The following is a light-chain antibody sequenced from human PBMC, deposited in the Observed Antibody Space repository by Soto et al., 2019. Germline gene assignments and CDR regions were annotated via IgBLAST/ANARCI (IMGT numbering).Light chain of an antibody. CDR1: RSVSSN. CDR2: GAS. J-gene: IGKJ1*01. Sequence: ITQATARLRGPQGASASLSWRASRSVSSNLAWYQQKPGQAPRLLIYGASTRATGIPARFSGSGSGTEFTLTISSLQPDDFATYYCQQYNSYSTWTFGQGTKVDIK. V-gene: IGKV3-15*01. CDR3: QQYNSYSTWT.